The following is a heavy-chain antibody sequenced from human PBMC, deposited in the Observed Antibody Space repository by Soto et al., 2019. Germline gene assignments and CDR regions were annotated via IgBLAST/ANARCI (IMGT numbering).Heavy chain of an antibody. CDR3: ARGRGYSYGLDP. CDR2: ISYSGTT. V-gene: IGHV4-30-4*01. CDR1: GDSISSVYNY. D-gene: IGHD5-12*01. Sequence: SETLSLTCTVSGDSISSVYNYWSWIRQPPGEGLEWIGFISYSGTTSYSPSLKSRLAISLDTSKNQFSLSLTSVTAADTAVYYFARGRGYSYGLDPWGQGTLVTVS. J-gene: IGHJ5*02.